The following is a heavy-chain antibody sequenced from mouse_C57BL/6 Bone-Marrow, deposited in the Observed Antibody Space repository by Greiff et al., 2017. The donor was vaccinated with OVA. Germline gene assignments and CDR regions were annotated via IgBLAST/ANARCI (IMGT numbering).Heavy chain of an antibody. CDR1: GFTFSDYG. D-gene: IGHD4-1*01. J-gene: IGHJ4*01. CDR2: ISSGSSTI. V-gene: IGHV5-17*01. Sequence: EVMLVESGGGLVKPGGSLKLSCAASGFTFSDYGMHWVRQAPEKGLAWVAYISSGSSTIYYADTVKGRFTISRDNAKNTLFLQMTSLRSEDTAMYYCARAGADAMDYWGQGTSVTVSS. CDR3: ARAGADAMDY.